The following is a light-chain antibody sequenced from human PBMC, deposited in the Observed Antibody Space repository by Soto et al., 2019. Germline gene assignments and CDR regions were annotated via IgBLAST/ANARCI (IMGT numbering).Light chain of an antibody. CDR2: DNS. CDR3: QSYDSSLGVVV. CDR1: NSNIGANYD. Sequence: QLVLTQPPSVSGAPGQRVTISCTGSNSNIGANYDVYWYQQLPGTAPKLLISDNSDRPSEVPDRFSGSKSGTSASLAITGLQAEDEADYYCQSYDSSLGVVVFGGGTKVTVL. V-gene: IGLV1-40*01. J-gene: IGLJ2*01.